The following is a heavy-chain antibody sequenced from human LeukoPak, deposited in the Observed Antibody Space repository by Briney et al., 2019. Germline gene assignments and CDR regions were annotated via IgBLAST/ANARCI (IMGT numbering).Heavy chain of an antibody. Sequence: GGSLRLSCAASGFTFSSYWMHWVRQAPGKGLVWVSRVNTDGRSTSYGDSVKGRFTISGDNAKNTLYMQMNSLRAEDTAVYYCVRDVWGDRDSYFDQWGQGTLVTVST. J-gene: IGHJ4*02. D-gene: IGHD2-21*01. CDR1: GFTFSSYW. CDR2: VNTDGRST. CDR3: VRDVWGDRDSYFDQ. V-gene: IGHV3-74*01.